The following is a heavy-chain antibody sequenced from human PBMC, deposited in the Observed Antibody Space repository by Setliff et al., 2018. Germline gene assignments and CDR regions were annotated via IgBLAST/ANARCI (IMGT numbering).Heavy chain of an antibody. J-gene: IGHJ4*02. CDR2: IHFSGTT. CDR1: DGSSSSHY. CDR3: ARGNGYCSGGACYFMFDY. Sequence: SETLSLTCTVSDGSSSSHYWSWIRQPPGKGLEWIGYIHFSGTTNYNPSLKSRVTLSLDTSKNQFSLELSSVTAADTAMYYCARGNGYCSGGACYFMFDYWGQGTLVTVS. V-gene: IGHV4-59*11. D-gene: IGHD2-15*01.